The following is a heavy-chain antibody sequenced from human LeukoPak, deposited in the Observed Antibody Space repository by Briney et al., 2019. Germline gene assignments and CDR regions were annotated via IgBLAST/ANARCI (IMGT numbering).Heavy chain of an antibody. Sequence: SVKVSCKASGGTFSSYAISWVRQAPGQGLEWMGGIIPIFGTANYAQKFQGRVTITADKSTSTAYMELSSLRSEDTAVYYCARDDGFLEWLQPTYYYYMDVWGKGTTVTVSS. J-gene: IGHJ6*03. V-gene: IGHV1-69*06. CDR1: GGTFSSYA. CDR2: IIPIFGTA. D-gene: IGHD3-3*01. CDR3: ARDDGFLEWLQPTYYYYMDV.